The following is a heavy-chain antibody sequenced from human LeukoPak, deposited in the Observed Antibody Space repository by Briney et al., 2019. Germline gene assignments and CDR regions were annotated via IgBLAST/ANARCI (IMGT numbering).Heavy chain of an antibody. Sequence: PSETLSLTCTVSGGSISSGSYYWSWIRQPPGKGLEWIGYISYSGSTNYNPSLKSRVTISVDTSKNQFSLKLSSVTAADTAVYFCAREQRIAAARNWFDPWGQGTLVTVSS. CDR3: AREQRIAAARNWFDP. CDR2: ISYSGST. J-gene: IGHJ5*02. V-gene: IGHV4-61*01. CDR1: GGSISSGSYY. D-gene: IGHD6-13*01.